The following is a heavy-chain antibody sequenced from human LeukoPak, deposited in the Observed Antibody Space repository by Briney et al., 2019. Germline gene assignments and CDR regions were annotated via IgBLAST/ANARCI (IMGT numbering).Heavy chain of an antibody. D-gene: IGHD5-24*01. CDR1: GGSISSYY. CDR3: ARVGSYNFDY. V-gene: IGHV4-59*13. CDR2: IYYSGNT. J-gene: IGHJ4*02. Sequence: PSETLSLTCTVSGGSISSYYWSWIRQPPGKGLEWIGYIYYSGNTNCNPSLKSRVTLSLDTSKNQFSLNLSSLTAADTAVYYCARVGSYNFDYWGQGTLVTVSS.